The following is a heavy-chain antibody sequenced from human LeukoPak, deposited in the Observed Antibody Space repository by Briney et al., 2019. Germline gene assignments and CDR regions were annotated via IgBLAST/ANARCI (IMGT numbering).Heavy chain of an antibody. CDR2: INPNTGGT. CDR3: ARGVEATYTFDF. J-gene: IGHJ3*01. Sequence: GASVKVSCKASGYTFSDYYIHWVRQAPGQGLEWMGWINPNTGGTHNAQTFQGRVTMTTDTSISTAYMDLSMLRSDDTAVYYCARGVEATYTFDFWGQGTLVTVSS. D-gene: IGHD1-26*01. CDR1: GYTFSDYY. V-gene: IGHV1-2*02.